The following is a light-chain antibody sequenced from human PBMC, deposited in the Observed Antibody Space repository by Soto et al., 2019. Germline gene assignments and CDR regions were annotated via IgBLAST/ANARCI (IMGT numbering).Light chain of an antibody. V-gene: IGKV3-15*01. CDR2: GAS. CDR3: QQYNNWPGWT. J-gene: IGKJ1*01. Sequence: EIVMTHSPATLSVSPGERATLSCRASQSVSSNLAWYQQKPGQAPRLLIYGASTRATGIPARFSGSGSGTEFTLTISSLQSGDFAVFYCQQYNNWPGWTFGQWTKVDIK. CDR1: QSVSSN.